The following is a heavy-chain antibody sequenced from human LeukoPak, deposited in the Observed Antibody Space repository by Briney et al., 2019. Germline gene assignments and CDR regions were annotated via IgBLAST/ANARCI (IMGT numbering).Heavy chain of an antibody. J-gene: IGHJ3*02. D-gene: IGHD2-15*01. CDR3: ARVGHCSVGRCPLDHDAFDI. CDR1: SGSINRQY. CDR2: IYYSWST. V-gene: IGHV4-59*08. Sequence: SETLSLTCTVSSGSINRQYWSWIRRPPGKGRKWIGFIYYSWSTNYNPSLKRRVTIFVDTSKDQFSLTLSSVTAADTAVYYCARVGHCSVGRCPLDHDAFDIWGQGTMATVSS.